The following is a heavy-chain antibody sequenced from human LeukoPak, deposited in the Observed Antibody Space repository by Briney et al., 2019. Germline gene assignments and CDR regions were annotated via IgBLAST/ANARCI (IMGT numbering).Heavy chain of an antibody. Sequence: GGSLRLSCAGSGFTFSSHGMVWVRQAQGKGLEWVSYISPSSSTIYYANSVKGRFTISRDNSKNTLYLQMNSLRLEDTAVYYCANDYGYFDYWGQGTLVTVSS. V-gene: IGHV3-48*01. CDR3: ANDYGYFDY. CDR1: GFTFSSHG. D-gene: IGHD4-17*01. CDR2: ISPSSSTI. J-gene: IGHJ4*02.